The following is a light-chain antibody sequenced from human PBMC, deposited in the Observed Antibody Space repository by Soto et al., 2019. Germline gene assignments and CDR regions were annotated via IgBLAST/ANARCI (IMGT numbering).Light chain of an antibody. J-gene: IGKJ1*01. Sequence: EIVLTQSPDTLSLSPGERATLSCRASQSVSYTYLAWYQQKPGQAPRLLIYGASFRATGLPDRFSGSGSGTDFTLTISRLEPEDFAVYYCQKCDVSPWTFGQGTKVEI. CDR1: QSVSYTY. V-gene: IGKV3-20*01. CDR2: GAS. CDR3: QKCDVSPWT.